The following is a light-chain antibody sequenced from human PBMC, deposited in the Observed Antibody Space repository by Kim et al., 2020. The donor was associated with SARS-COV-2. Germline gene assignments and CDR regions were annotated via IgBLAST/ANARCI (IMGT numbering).Light chain of an antibody. V-gene: IGLV6-57*03. Sequence: GKRVTISCTRSSGSIDDNYVQWYQQRPGSVPTTVIYEDDQRPSGVSDRFSGSIDSSSNSASITISGLRTEDEADYYCQSYNRDNVLFGGGTQLTVL. CDR3: QSYNRDNVL. J-gene: IGLJ2*01. CDR1: SGSIDDNY. CDR2: EDD.